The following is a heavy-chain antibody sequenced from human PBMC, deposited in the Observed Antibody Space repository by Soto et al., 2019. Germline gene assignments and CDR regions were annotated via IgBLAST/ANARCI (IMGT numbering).Heavy chain of an antibody. J-gene: IGHJ4*02. CDR3: AHSRGLWDPFYF. Sequence: QITLKESGPTLVIPTQTLTLTCTFSGFSLTTRGVGVGWIRQPPGKALEWLAVIYWNDDKRYRPSLRNRLTITKDTPRDPVVLTMTNMKPVDTATCYCAHSRGLWDPFYFWGQGMLVTVSS. D-gene: IGHD1-26*01. CDR1: GFSLTTRGVG. CDR2: IYWNDDK. V-gene: IGHV2-5*01.